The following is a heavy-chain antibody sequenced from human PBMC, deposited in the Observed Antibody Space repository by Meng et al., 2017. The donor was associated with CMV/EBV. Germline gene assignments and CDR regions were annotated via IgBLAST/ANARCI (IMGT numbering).Heavy chain of an antibody. V-gene: IGHV3-21*01. CDR3: ARDLGPGSMGSGSFDY. CDR1: GFTFSSYS. CDR2: ISSSSYI. J-gene: IGHJ4*02. D-gene: IGHD3-22*01. Sequence: GESLKISCAASGFTFSSYSMNWVRQAPGKGLEWVSSISSSSYIYYADSAKGRFTISRDNAKNSPYLQMNSLRAEDTAVYYCARDLGPGSMGSGSFDYWGQGTLVTVSS.